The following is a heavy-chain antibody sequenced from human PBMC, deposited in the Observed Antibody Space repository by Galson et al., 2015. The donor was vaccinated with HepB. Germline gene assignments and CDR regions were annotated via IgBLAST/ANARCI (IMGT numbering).Heavy chain of an antibody. CDR1: GFTFSSYT. J-gene: IGHJ4*02. CDR3: ARYSSGWYRYYFDY. CDR2: ISTSSSTI. Sequence: SLRLSCAASGFTFSSYTMNWVRQAPGKGLEWLSHISTSSSTISYADSVKGRFTISRDNAKNSLYLQMNSLRAEDTAVYYCARYSSGWYRYYFDYWGQGTLVTVSS. D-gene: IGHD6-19*01. V-gene: IGHV3-48*01.